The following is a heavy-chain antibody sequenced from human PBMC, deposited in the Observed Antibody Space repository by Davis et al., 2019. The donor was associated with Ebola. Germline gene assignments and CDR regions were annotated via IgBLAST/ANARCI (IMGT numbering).Heavy chain of an antibody. CDR1: GGSISGYY. CDR3: VKDSSNIWFDI. Sequence: ETLSLTCTLSGGSISGYYLTWIRQAPGKGLEWVSTFGTVGDTYYADSVKGRFAMSRDNSRDTLYLQMNSLRVEDSAIYYCVKDSSNIWFDIWGQGTLVTVSS. D-gene: IGHD2/OR15-2a*01. V-gene: IGHV3-53*01. J-gene: IGHJ3*02. CDR2: FGTVGDT.